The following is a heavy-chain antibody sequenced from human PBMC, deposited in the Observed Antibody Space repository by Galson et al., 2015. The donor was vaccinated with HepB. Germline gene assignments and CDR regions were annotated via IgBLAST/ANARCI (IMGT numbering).Heavy chain of an antibody. CDR2: IKSKTDGGTT. CDR1: GFTFSNAW. J-gene: IGHJ6*03. CDR3: TTDRNFDYYYYMDV. V-gene: IGHV3-15*01. Sequence: SLRLSCAASGFTFSNAWMSWVRQAPGKGLEWVGRIKSKTDGGTTDYAAPVKGRFTISRDDSKNTLYLKMNSLKTEDTAVYYCTTDRNFDYYYYMDVWGKGTPVTVSS. D-gene: IGHD1-14*01.